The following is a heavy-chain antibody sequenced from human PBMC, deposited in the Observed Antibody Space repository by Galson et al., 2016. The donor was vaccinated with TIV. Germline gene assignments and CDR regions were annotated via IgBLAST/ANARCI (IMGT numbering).Heavy chain of an antibody. V-gene: IGHV5-51*01. J-gene: IGHJ4*02. CDR3: ARFNRVADNHLDY. CDR2: IYPGDSDT. CDR1: GYRFATSW. D-gene: IGHD6-19*01. Sequence: QSGAEVKEPGESLKISCKGSGYRFATSWIGWVRQMPGKGLEWMGIIYPGDSDTRYSRSFQGQVTISVDKSIRTAYLQWSSLKASDTAIYYCARFNRVADNHLDYWGQGTLVTVSS.